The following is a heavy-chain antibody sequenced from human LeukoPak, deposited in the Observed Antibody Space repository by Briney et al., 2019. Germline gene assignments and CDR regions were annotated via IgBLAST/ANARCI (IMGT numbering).Heavy chain of an antibody. Sequence: GGSLRLSCAASGFTFSNYNMNWVRQAPGKGLEWVSSISSSNSNIYYADSVKGRLTISRYNAKISLYLQINSLRAEDTAVYYCASAPLGSTRPWGQRILVTVSS. CDR3: ASAPLGSTRP. J-gene: IGHJ5*02. CDR2: ISSSNSNI. D-gene: IGHD1-26*01. CDR1: GFTFSNYN. V-gene: IGHV3-21*01.